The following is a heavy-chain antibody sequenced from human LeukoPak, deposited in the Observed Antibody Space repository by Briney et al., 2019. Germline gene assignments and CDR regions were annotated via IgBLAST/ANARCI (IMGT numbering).Heavy chain of an antibody. Sequence: PSETLSLTCTVSGGSISSSSYYWGWIRQPPGKGLEWIGSIYYSGSTYYNPSLKSRVTISVDTSKNQFSLKLSSVTAADTAVYYCARDRQQHDAFDIWGQGTMVTVSS. CDR1: GGSISSSSYY. D-gene: IGHD6-13*01. CDR3: ARDRQQHDAFDI. J-gene: IGHJ3*02. CDR2: IYYSGST. V-gene: IGHV4-39*07.